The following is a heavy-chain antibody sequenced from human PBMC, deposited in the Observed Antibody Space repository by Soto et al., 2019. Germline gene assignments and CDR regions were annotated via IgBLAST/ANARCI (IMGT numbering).Heavy chain of an antibody. CDR2: TIPNFGTA. Sequence: QVQLVQSGAEVKKPGSSVKVSCKASGGSFSSFSITWVRQAPRQGLEWMGGTIPNFGTANYAQKSQDRLTLTADDKTSTAYMELRSLPSEDTAVYFCARCWDHSASSGYYMYFDDWGQGTAVTVSS. CDR1: GGSFSSFS. CDR3: ARCWDHSASSGYYMYFDD. D-gene: IGHD3-22*01. V-gene: IGHV1-69*01. J-gene: IGHJ4*02.